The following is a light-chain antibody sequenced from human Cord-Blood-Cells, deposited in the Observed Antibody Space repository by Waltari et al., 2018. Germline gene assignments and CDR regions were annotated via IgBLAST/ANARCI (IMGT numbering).Light chain of an antibody. CDR2: GAS. V-gene: IGKV3-20*01. CDR3: QQYGSSPRT. CDR1: QSVSSSY. Sequence: ELVLTQSPGTLSLSPGETATLSCRASQSVSSSYLAVYQQKHGQVPRLLIYGASSRATGIPDRFSGSGSGTDFTLTISRLEPEDFAVYYCQQYGSSPRTFGQGTKLEIK. J-gene: IGKJ2*01.